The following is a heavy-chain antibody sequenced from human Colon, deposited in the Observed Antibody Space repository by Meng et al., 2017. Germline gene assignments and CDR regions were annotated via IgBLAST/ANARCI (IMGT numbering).Heavy chain of an antibody. CDR3: AKDPGASYCGGDCLDY. J-gene: IGHJ4*02. Sequence: GGSLRFSCVASGFIFVDYEMNWVRQAPGKGLEWVSYISIGGGTIYYADSVKGRFTISRGNGRNSLYLQMNSLRAEDTAIYYCAKDPGASYCGGDCLDYWGQGSLVTVSS. D-gene: IGHD2-21*02. CDR2: ISIGGGTI. V-gene: IGHV3-48*03. CDR1: GFIFVDYE.